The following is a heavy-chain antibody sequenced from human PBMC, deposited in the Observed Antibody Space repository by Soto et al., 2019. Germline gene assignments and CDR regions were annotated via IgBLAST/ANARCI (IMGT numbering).Heavy chain of an antibody. D-gene: IGHD3-10*01. Sequence: HPGGSLRLSCAASGFTVSSNYMSWVRQPPGKGLEWVSVIYSGGSTYHADSVRGRFTISRDNSKNTLYLQMKSLRAEDTAVYYCARPRTSSSGSYQLDYWGQGTLVTVSS. V-gene: IGHV3-53*01. J-gene: IGHJ4*02. CDR3: ARPRTSSSGSYQLDY. CDR1: GFTVSSNY. CDR2: IYSGGST.